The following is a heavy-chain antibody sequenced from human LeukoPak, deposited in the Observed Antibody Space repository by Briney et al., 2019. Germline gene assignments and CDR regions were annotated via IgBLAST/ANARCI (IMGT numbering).Heavy chain of an antibody. CDR1: GYTFTNYG. V-gene: IGHV1-18*01. J-gene: IGHJ4*02. CDR3: ARDDSWNYISGFSFFDY. D-gene: IGHD1-7*01. CDR2: ISPYNDNT. Sequence: PVASVKVSCKTSGYTFTNYGINWVRQAPGQGLQWMGWISPYNDNTKYPQNFQGRVTMTTDTSTSTAYMELRSLRSDDTAVYYCARDDSWNYISGFSFFDYWGQGTLVTVSS.